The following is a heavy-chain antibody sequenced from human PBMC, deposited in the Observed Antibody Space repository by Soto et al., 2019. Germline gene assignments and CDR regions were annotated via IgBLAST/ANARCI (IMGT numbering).Heavy chain of an antibody. J-gene: IGHJ4*02. CDR3: ARHDRLRGVLFGELLFDY. CDR2: IYYSGST. V-gene: IGHV4-59*08. CDR1: GGSISSYY. D-gene: IGHD3-10*02. Sequence: SETLSLTCTVSGGSISSYYWSWIRQPPGKGLEWIGYIYYSGSTNYNPSLKSRVTISVDTSKNHISLKLSSVTAADTAVYYCARHDRLRGVLFGELLFDYWGQGTLVTVSS.